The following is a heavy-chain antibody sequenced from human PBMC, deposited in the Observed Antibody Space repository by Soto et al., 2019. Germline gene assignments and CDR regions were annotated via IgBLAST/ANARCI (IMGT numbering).Heavy chain of an antibody. J-gene: IGHJ4*02. CDR2: INPNSGNI. V-gene: IGHV1-8*01. D-gene: IGHD3-10*01. CDR1: GNTFTSYD. Sequence: ASVKVSCKASGNTFTSYDINWVRQATGHGLEWMGWINPNSGNIGYAQKFQGRVTMTRDTAIRTAYMEVSRLRSDDTAVYYCARGRASGSYYLLDYWGQGTLVTVYS. CDR3: ARGRASGSYYLLDY.